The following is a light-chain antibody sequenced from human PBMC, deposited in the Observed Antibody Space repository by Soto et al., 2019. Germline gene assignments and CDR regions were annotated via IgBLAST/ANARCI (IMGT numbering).Light chain of an antibody. V-gene: IGKV3-20*01. CDR2: HAS. CDR1: QSISNSY. J-gene: IGKJ4*01. CDR3: QQYGDSLLT. Sequence: ENVLTQSPGTLSLSPGERATLSCRASQSISNSYLAWYQQKPGQTPSLLIYHASNRATGIPDRFSGSGSGTDFTHTISRLEPEDFAVYYCQQYGDSLLTFGGGTKVEIK.